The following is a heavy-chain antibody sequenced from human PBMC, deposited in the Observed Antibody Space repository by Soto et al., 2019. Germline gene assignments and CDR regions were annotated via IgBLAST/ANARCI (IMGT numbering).Heavy chain of an antibody. CDR3: ASDCSYDYVWGSYRSRAFDI. V-gene: IGHV4-30-4*01. Sequence: KTSETLSLTCTVSGGSISSGDYYWSWLRQPPGKGLEWIGYIYYSGSTYYNPSLKSRVTISVDKSKNHFALKLSSVAAADTAVYYCASDCSYDYVWGSYRSRAFDIWGQGTMVTVSS. D-gene: IGHD3-16*02. CDR1: GGSISSGDYY. J-gene: IGHJ3*02. CDR2: IYYSGST.